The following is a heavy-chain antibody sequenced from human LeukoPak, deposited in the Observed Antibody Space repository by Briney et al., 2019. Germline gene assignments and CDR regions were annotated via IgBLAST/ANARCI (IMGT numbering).Heavy chain of an antibody. CDR2: IYPDDSDT. V-gene: IGHV5-51*01. D-gene: IGHD2-2*01. CDR3: ARQLGYCSSTSCLYGMDV. CDR1: GYSFTSYW. Sequence: GESLKISCKASGYSFTSYWIGWVRQMPGKGLEWMGIIYPDDSDTRYSPSFQGQGTMSADKSITTAYLQWSSLKASDTAMYYCARQLGYCSSTSCLYGMDVWGQGTTVTVSS. J-gene: IGHJ6*02.